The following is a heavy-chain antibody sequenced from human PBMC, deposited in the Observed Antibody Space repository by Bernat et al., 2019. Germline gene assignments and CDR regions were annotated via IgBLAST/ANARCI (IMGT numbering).Heavy chain of an antibody. V-gene: IGHV7-4-1*02. CDR2: INTNTGNP. J-gene: IGHJ3*02. D-gene: IGHD3-3*01. CDR3: ARFPSDHCGVVIKEAFDI. CDR1: GYTFTSYA. Sequence: QVQLVQSGSELKKPGASVKVSCKASGYTFTSYAMNWVRQAPGQGLEWMGWINTNTGNPTYAQGFTGRFVFSVDSSVSTAYLQVSSLKAEDTAVYYWARFPSDHCGVVIKEAFDIWGEGTMVTVSS.